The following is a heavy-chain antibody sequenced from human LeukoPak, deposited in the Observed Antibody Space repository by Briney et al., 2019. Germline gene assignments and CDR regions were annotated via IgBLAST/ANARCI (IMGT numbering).Heavy chain of an antibody. CDR1: GFSFSSHW. CDR3: AKVGSSGKNLDY. J-gene: IGHJ4*02. V-gene: IGHV3-9*01. D-gene: IGHD5-18*01. CDR2: ISWSSGSI. Sequence: TGGSLRLSCAASGFSFSSHWVHWVRQAPGKGLEWVSGISWSSGSIGCADSVKGRFTISRDNAKNSLYLQMNSLRAEDTALYYCAKVGSSGKNLDYWGQGTLVTVSS.